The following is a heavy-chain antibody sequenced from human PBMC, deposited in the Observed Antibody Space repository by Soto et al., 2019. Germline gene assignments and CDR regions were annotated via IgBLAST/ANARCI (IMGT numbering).Heavy chain of an antibody. CDR2: VSHSGST. CDR1: GGSITSGY. Sequence: SETLSLTCTPSGGSITSGYWNWIGQPPGKGLEWIAYVSHSGSTKYNPSLQSRVTISIDTSKNQFSLRLSSVTAADTAVYYCASGFYDSSGYSEAFDIWGQGTMVT. CDR3: ASGFYDSSGYSEAFDI. J-gene: IGHJ3*02. D-gene: IGHD3-22*01. V-gene: IGHV4-59*01.